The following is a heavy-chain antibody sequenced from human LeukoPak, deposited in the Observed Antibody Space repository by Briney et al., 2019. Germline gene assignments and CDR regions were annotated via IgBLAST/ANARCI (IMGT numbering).Heavy chain of an antibody. V-gene: IGHV3-11*01. D-gene: IGHD3-9*01. Sequence: PGGALRLSCAASGFRLSEYYMSWVRQAPGKGLQWVSYISSRGSTIYYAESVKGRFTISRDNAKNSLFLQMNSLRAEDTAVYYCARAPGDSSGYHWGQGTLVTVSS. CDR3: ARAPGDSSGYH. J-gene: IGHJ4*02. CDR1: GFRLSEYY. CDR2: ISSRGSTI.